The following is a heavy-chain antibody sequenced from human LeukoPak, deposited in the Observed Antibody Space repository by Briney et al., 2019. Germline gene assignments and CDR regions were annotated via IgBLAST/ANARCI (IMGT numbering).Heavy chain of an antibody. CDR1: GFTFSSYA. Sequence: GGSLRLSCAASGFTFSSYAMGWVRQAPGKGLEWVSAISGSGGSTYYADSVKGRFTISRDNSKNTLYLQMNSLRAEDTAVYYCAKAGGLADSSGYYYVRGSNDAFDIWGQGTMVTVSS. V-gene: IGHV3-23*01. CDR2: ISGSGGST. CDR3: AKAGGLADSSGYYYVRGSNDAFDI. J-gene: IGHJ3*02. D-gene: IGHD3-22*01.